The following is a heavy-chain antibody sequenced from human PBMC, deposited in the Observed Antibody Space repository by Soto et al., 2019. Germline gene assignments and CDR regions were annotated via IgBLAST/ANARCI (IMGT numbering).Heavy chain of an antibody. Sequence: SETLSLTCTVSGGSISSGGYYWSWIRQHPGKGLEWIGYIYYSGSTYYNPSLKSRVTISVDTSKNQFSLRLSSVTAADTAVYYCARYSSSWYGGLFDYWGQGTLVTVSS. CDR2: IYYSGST. V-gene: IGHV4-31*03. CDR1: GGSISSGGYY. J-gene: IGHJ4*02. D-gene: IGHD6-13*01. CDR3: ARYSSSWYGGLFDY.